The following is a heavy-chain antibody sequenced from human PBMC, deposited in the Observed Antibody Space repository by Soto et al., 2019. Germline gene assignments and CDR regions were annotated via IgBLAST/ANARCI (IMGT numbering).Heavy chain of an antibody. Sequence: SETLSLTCTVSGGSISSGGYYWSWIRQHPGKGLEWIGYIYYSGSTYYNPSLKSRVTISVDTSKNQFSLRLSSVTAADTAVYYCARAQDFWSGLALDGMDVWGQGTTVTVSS. CDR3: ARAQDFWSGLALDGMDV. V-gene: IGHV4-31*03. D-gene: IGHD3-3*01. CDR2: IYYSGST. CDR1: GGSISSGGYY. J-gene: IGHJ6*02.